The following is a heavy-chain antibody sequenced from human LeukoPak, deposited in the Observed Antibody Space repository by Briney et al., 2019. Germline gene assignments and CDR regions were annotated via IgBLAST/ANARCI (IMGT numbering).Heavy chain of an antibody. V-gene: IGHV4-39*01. CDR2: IYYSGST. CDR1: GGSISSSSYY. CDR3: ARHCLVAYGDYIWFDP. J-gene: IGHJ5*02. D-gene: IGHD4-17*01. Sequence: PSETLSLTCTVSGGSISSSSYYWGWIRQPPGKGLEWIGGIYYSGSTYYNPSLKSRVTISVDTSKNQFSLKLSSVTAADTAVYYCARHCLVAYGDYIWFDPWGQGTLVTVSS.